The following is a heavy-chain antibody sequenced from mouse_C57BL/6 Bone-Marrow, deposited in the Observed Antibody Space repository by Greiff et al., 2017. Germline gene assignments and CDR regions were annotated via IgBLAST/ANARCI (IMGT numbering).Heavy chain of an antibody. CDR1: GFNIKDDY. D-gene: IGHD2-4*01. CDR2: IDPENVDT. J-gene: IGHJ3*01. V-gene: IGHV14-4*01. CDR3: TRATLIRRRVWFAY. Sequence: EVQLVESGAELVRPGASVKLSCTASGFNIKDDYMHWVKQRPEQGLEWIGWIDPENVDTEYASKFQGKATITADTSSNTAYLQLSSLTSEDTAVYYCTRATLIRRRVWFAYWGQGTLVTVSA.